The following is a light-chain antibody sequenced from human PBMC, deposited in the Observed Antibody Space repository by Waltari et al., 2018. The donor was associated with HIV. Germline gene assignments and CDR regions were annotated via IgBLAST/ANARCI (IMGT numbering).Light chain of an antibody. Sequence: EIVLTQSPATLSLSPGDRATLSCRASQSVSTYLAWYQQKPGQAPRLLIYDASNRAAGIPARFSGSGSGTDFTLTISSLEPEDFAVYYCQQYNNWPPAFGQGTK. CDR1: QSVSTY. V-gene: IGKV3-11*01. CDR3: QQYNNWPPA. J-gene: IGKJ1*01. CDR2: DAS.